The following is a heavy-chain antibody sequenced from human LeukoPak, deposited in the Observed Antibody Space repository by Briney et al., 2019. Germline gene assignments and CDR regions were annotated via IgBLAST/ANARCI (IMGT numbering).Heavy chain of an antibody. CDR2: ISGSGGST. D-gene: IGHD5-18*01. CDR3: AKTVDTAMVSHYYYYMDV. V-gene: IGHV3-23*01. CDR1: GFTCSSYA. Sequence: GGSLRLSCAASGFTCSSYAMSWVRQAPGKGLEWVSAISGSGGSTYYADSVKGRFTISRDNSKNTLYPQMNSLRAEDTAVYYCAKTVDTAMVSHYYYYMDVWGKGTTVTVSS. J-gene: IGHJ6*03.